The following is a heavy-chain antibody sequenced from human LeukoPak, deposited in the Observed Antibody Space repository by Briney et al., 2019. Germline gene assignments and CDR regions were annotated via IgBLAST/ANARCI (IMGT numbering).Heavy chain of an antibody. V-gene: IGHV3-48*01. CDR3: ARGLLDSSTWNWYFDL. CDR1: GFTFRTYN. Sequence: PGGSLRLSCATSGFTFRTYNMNWVRQAPGKGLEWVAYISDTANSIHYADSVKGRFTISRDNAKKSVSLQMNSLRVEDTAICYCARGLLDSSTWNWYFDLWGRGTLVIVSS. CDR2: ISDTANSI. D-gene: IGHD6-13*01. J-gene: IGHJ2*01.